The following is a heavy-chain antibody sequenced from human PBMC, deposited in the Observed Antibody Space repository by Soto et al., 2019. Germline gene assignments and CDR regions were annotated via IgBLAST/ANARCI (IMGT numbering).Heavy chain of an antibody. Sequence: PCGLGRLSCAASGSACRAYYMSWIRQAPGKGLEWVSYISSSSYTNYADSVKGRFTISRDNAKNSLYLQMNSLRAEDTAVYYCASLGHFAPYYYGMDVWGQGTTVPVSS. CDR1: GSACRAYY. D-gene: IGHD3-3*02. CDR3: ASLGHFAPYYYGMDV. V-gene: IGHV3-11*06. J-gene: IGHJ6*01. CDR2: ISSSSYT.